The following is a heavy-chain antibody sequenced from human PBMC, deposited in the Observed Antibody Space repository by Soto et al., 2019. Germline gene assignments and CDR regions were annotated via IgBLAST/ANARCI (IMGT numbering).Heavy chain of an antibody. D-gene: IGHD3-3*01. Sequence: QVQLVQSGAEVKKPGASVKVSCKASGYTFTSYGISWVRQAPGQGLEWMGWISAYNGNTNYAQKLQGRVTMTTDTSTSTAYMELRSLRSDDTAVYYCARADLYYDFWSGYYNYYGMDVWGQGTKVTVSS. J-gene: IGHJ6*02. CDR3: ARADLYYDFWSGYYNYYGMDV. CDR2: ISAYNGNT. CDR1: GYTFTSYG. V-gene: IGHV1-18*01.